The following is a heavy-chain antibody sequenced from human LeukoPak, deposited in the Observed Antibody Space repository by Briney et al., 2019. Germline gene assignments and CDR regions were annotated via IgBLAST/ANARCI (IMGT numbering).Heavy chain of an antibody. CDR2: ISSSSSYI. Sequence: GGSLRLSCAASGFTFSSYSMNWVRQAPGKGLEWVSSISSSSSYIYYADSVKGRFTISRDNAKNSLYLQMNSLRAEDTAVYYCATLYSSSWYVWFDPWGQGTLVTVSS. CDR1: GFTFSSYS. CDR3: ATLYSSSWYVWFDP. D-gene: IGHD6-13*01. V-gene: IGHV3-21*01. J-gene: IGHJ5*02.